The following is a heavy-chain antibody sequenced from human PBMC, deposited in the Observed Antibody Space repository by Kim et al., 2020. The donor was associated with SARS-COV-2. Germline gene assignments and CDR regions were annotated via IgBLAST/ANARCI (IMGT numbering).Heavy chain of an antibody. Sequence: ASVKVSCKASGYTFTSYGISWVRQAPGQGLEWMGWISAYNGNTNYAQKLQGRVTMTTDTSTSTAYMELRSLRSDDTAVYYCARDILSSYDSSGNKDYWGQGTLVTVSS. CDR2: ISAYNGNT. V-gene: IGHV1-18*04. CDR3: ARDILSSYDSSGNKDY. J-gene: IGHJ4*02. D-gene: IGHD3-22*01. CDR1: GYTFTSYG.